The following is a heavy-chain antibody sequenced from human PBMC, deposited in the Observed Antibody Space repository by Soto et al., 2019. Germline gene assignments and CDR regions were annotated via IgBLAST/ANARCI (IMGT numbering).Heavy chain of an antibody. CDR1: GGSITTYY. J-gene: IGHJ4*02. D-gene: IGHD2-15*01. CDR3: ASWWAIKGYFTY. CDR2: IYYSGTT. Sequence: QVQLQESGPGLVKPSEPLSLTCTDSGGSITTYYWSWIRQPPGKGLEWIGYIYYSGTTNYNPSPKSRVTISVDTSKNQFSLKLSSVTAGDTAVYYCASWWAIKGYFTYWGQGSLVTVSS. V-gene: IGHV4-59*08.